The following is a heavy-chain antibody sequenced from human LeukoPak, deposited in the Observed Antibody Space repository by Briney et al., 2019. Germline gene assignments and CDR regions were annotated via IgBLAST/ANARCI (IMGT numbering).Heavy chain of an antibody. J-gene: IGHJ4*02. CDR1: GGSISSYY. CDR2: IYYSGST. D-gene: IGHD6-19*01. Sequence: PSETLSLTCTVSGGSISSYYWSWIRQPPGKGLEWIGYIYYSGSTNYNPSLKSRVTISVDTSKNQFSLKLSSVTAADTAVYYCARQPDSSGWQFDYWGQGTLVTVSS. V-gene: IGHV4-59*08. CDR3: ARQPDSSGWQFDY.